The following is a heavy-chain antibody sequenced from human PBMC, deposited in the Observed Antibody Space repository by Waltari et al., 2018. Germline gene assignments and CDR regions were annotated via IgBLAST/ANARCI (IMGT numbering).Heavy chain of an antibody. Sequence: QVQLVESGGGVVQPGGSLRLSCAASGFTFSSYGMHWVRQAPGKGLEWVAFIRYDGSNKYYADSVKGRFTISRDNSKNTLYLQMNSLRAEDTAVYYCAKDLVWQAAAEFDYWGQGTLVTVSS. D-gene: IGHD6-13*01. CDR2: IRYDGSNK. CDR1: GFTFSSYG. CDR3: AKDLVWQAAAEFDY. V-gene: IGHV3-30*02. J-gene: IGHJ4*02.